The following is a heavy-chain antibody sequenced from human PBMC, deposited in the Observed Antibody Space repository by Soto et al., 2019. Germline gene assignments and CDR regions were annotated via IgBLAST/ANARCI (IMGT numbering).Heavy chain of an antibody. J-gene: IGHJ4*02. CDR3: ASYNWNDGYYFDY. CDR1: GGTFSSYA. V-gene: IGHV1-69*06. Sequence: SVKVSCKASGGTFSSYAISWVRQAPGQGLEWMGGIIPIFGTANYAQKFQGRVTITADKSTSTAYMELSSLRSEDTAVYYCASYNWNDGYYFDYWGQGTLVTVSS. CDR2: IIPIFGTA. D-gene: IGHD1-1*01.